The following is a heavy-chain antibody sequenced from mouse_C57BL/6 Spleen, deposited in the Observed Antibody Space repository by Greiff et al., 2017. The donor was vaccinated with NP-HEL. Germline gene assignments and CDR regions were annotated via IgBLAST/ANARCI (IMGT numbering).Heavy chain of an antibody. V-gene: IGHV1-69*01. CDR2: IDPSDSYT. J-gene: IGHJ4*01. CDR1: GYTFTSYW. CDR3: ARYDYGSSYEAMDY. Sequence: QVQLQQPGAELVMPGASVKLSCKASGYTFTSYWMHWVKQRPGQGLEWIGEIDPSDSYTNYNQKFKGKSTLTVDKSSSTAYMQLSSLTSEDSAVYYCARYDYGSSYEAMDYWGQGTSVTVSS. D-gene: IGHD1-1*01.